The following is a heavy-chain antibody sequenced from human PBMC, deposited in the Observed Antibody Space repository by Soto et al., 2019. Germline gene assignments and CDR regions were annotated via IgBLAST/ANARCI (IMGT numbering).Heavy chain of an antibody. CDR2: VSGSGDST. Sequence: EVQRLESGGGLAQPGGSLRLSCAASAFTFSSYAMSWVRQAPGKGLEWVSAVSGSGDSTYYADSVKGRITISRDNPKKTLSLLIYYLRAEYLAVYYCAKRRASNSPCSTPDYWGQGTLVTVSS. CDR3: AKRRASNSPCSTPDY. V-gene: IGHV3-23*01. D-gene: IGHD4-4*01. J-gene: IGHJ4*02. CDR1: AFTFSSYA.